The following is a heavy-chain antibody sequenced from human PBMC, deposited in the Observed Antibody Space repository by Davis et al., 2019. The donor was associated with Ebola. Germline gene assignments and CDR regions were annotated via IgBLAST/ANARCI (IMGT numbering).Heavy chain of an antibody. CDR1: GYTFSSYW. D-gene: IGHD2-15*01. J-gene: IGHJ4*02. V-gene: IGHV5-10-1*01. Sequence: GESLKISCQASGYTFSSYWINWVRQSPAKGLEWMGRIDPSDSYADYNPSFQGHVILSTDKSINTAYLQWRSLEASDTAIYYCARTHSGGSDSWGQGTLVTVSS. CDR2: IDPSDSYA. CDR3: ARTHSGGSDS.